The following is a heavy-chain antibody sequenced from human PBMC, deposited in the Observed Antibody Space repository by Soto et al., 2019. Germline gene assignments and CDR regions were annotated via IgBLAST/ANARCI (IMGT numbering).Heavy chain of an antibody. V-gene: IGHV3-33*01. CDR1: GFTFSSYG. CDR2: IWYDGSKK. D-gene: IGHD6-19*01. Sequence: QVQLVESGGGVVQPGRSLRLSCAASGFTFSSYGMHWVRQAPGKGLEWVAVIWYDGSKKYYGDSVKGRFTISRDNSKNTLYLQMNSLRAEDTAVHYCARAISGGWSFDYWGQGTLVTVSS. J-gene: IGHJ4*02. CDR3: ARAISGGWSFDY.